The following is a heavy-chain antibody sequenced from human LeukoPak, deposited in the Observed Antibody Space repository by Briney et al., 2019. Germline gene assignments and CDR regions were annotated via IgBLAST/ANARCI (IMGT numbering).Heavy chain of an antibody. CDR2: IWYDGSNK. J-gene: IGHJ2*01. Sequence: PGGSLRLSCASSGFTFSSYGMHWVRQAPGKGLEWVAVIWYDGSNKYYADSVKGRFTISRDNSKNTLYLQMNSLRAEDTAVYYCAREVPPGYFDLWGRGTLVTVSS. CDR3: AREVPPGYFDL. D-gene: IGHD1-1*01. V-gene: IGHV3-33*01. CDR1: GFTFSSYG.